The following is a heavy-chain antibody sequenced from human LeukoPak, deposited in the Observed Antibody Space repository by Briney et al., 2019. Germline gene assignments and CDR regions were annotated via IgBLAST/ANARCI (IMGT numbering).Heavy chain of an antibody. Sequence: GGSLRLSCAASGFTFSTYWMHWVRQAPGKGLVWVSRINTDGSFTNYADSVKGRFTISRDNAKNSLYLQMNSLRAEDTAVYYCARDVASGAFDIWGQGTMVTVSS. CDR1: GFTFSTYW. CDR2: INTDGSFT. CDR3: ARDVASGAFDI. V-gene: IGHV3-74*01. J-gene: IGHJ3*02. D-gene: IGHD3-10*01.